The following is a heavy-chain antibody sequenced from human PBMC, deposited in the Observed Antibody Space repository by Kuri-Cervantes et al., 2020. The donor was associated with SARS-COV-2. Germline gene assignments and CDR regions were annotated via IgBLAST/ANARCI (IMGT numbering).Heavy chain of an antibody. V-gene: IGHV1-2*02. CDR2: INPNSGVT. J-gene: IGHJ4*02. Sequence: GESLKISCKVSGYTLTELSMHWVRQAPGQGPEWMGWINPNSGVTSYAPKFQDRVTMTRDTAINTLYMYLSGLRSDDTAVYYCARDARNEDFFDAWGQGTLVTVSS. CDR1: GYTLTELS. CDR3: ARDARNEDFFDA. D-gene: IGHD1-1*01.